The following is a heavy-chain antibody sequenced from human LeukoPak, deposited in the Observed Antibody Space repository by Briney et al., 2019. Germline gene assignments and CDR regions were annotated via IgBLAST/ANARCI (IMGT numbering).Heavy chain of an antibody. D-gene: IGHD3-10*01. CDR3: ARSLGRARFDS. Sequence: GGSLRLSCAASGFTVSSNYMSWVRQAPGKGLEWVSVIYSGGSTYYADSVKGRFTISRDNSKNTLYLQMNSLRAEDTAVYYCARSLGRARFDSWGQGTLVTVSS. CDR1: GFTVSSNY. CDR2: IYSGGST. V-gene: IGHV3-66*02. J-gene: IGHJ4*02.